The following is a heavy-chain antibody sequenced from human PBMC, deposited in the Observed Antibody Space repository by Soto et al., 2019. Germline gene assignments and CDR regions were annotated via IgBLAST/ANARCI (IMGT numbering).Heavy chain of an antibody. CDR2: MYYSGSS. V-gene: IGHV4-39*01. D-gene: IGHD2-21*02. CDR3: ARQRLLRLKPDFDI. J-gene: IGHJ4*02. Sequence: SETLSLTCSVSGGSTSDKSYFWGWVRQSPGKGLEWIGSMYYSGSSYYNPSLKSRVAISVDTSRNQFSLKLRSVTAADTAVYFCARQRLLRLKPDFDIWGQGTLVTV. CDR1: GGSTSDKSYF.